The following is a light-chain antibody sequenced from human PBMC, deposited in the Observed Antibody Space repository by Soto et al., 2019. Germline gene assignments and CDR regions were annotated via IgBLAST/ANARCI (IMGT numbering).Light chain of an antibody. Sequence: EIVMTQSPATLSVSPGERATLSCRASQSVRSNLAWYQQKTGQAPRLLMYGASTRATGIPARFSGSGSGTEFTLTISSLQSEDFAVYYCQQYDNWTETLGQGTKVDIK. J-gene: IGKJ1*01. V-gene: IGKV3-15*01. CDR3: QQYDNWTET. CDR2: GAS. CDR1: QSVRSN.